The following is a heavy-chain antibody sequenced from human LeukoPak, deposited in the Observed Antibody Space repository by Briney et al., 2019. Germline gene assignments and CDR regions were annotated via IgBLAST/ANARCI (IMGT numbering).Heavy chain of an antibody. D-gene: IGHD2-15*01. CDR1: GFTFSSYW. Sequence: GGSLRLSCAASGFTFSSYWMHWVRQAPGKGLVWVSRINSDETSTSYADSVKGRFTISRDNAQKTLYLQMNSLRAEDTAVYYCATSTYCSGGSCYSRTFQYWGQGTLVTVSS. J-gene: IGHJ4*02. V-gene: IGHV3-74*01. CDR3: ATSTYCSGGSCYSRTFQY. CDR2: INSDETST.